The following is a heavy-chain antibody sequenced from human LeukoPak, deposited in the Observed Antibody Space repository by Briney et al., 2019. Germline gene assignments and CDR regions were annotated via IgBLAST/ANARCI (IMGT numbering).Heavy chain of an antibody. CDR1: GGTFSSYA. D-gene: IGHD2-2*01. Sequence: GASVKVSCKASGGTFSSYAISWVRQAPGQGLEWMGGIIPIFGTANYAQKFQGRVTITTDESTSTAYMELSSLRSEDTAVYCCASGGRYCSSTSCYGTYYYYYYMDVWGKGTTVTVSS. CDR3: ASGGRYCSSTSCYGTYYYYYYMDV. CDR2: IIPIFGTA. V-gene: IGHV1-69*05. J-gene: IGHJ6*03.